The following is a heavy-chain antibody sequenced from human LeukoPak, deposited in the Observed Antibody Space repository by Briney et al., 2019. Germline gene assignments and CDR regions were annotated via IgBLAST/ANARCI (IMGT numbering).Heavy chain of an antibody. Sequence: LPGGSLRLSCAASGFTFSSYAMHWVRQAPGKGLEWVAVISYDGSNKYYADSMKGRFTISRDNSKNTLYLQMNSLRAEDTAVYYCARLDSSEDYWGQGTLVTVSS. CDR1: GFTFSSYA. CDR2: ISYDGSNK. J-gene: IGHJ4*02. V-gene: IGHV3-30-3*01. D-gene: IGHD3-22*01. CDR3: ARLDSSEDY.